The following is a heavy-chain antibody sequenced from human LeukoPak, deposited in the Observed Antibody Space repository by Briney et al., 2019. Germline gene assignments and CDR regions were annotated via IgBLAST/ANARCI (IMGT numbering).Heavy chain of an antibody. CDR2: ISYDGSNK. V-gene: IGHV3-30*18. D-gene: IGHD1-14*01. CDR1: GFTFSSYG. CDR3: AKDCIYKPHFDY. Sequence: GGSLRLSCAASGFTFSSYGMHWVRQAPGNGLEWVAVISYDGSNKYYADSVKGRFTISRDNSKNTLYLQMNSLRAEDTAVYYCAKDCIYKPHFDYWGQGTLVTVSS. J-gene: IGHJ4*02.